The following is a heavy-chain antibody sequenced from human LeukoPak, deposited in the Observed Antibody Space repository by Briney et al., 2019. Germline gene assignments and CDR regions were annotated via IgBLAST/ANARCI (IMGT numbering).Heavy chain of an antibody. CDR3: ARDGSRDTASNTFDF. D-gene: IGHD5-18*01. V-gene: IGHV3-74*01. CDR1: GFIFSDYY. Sequence: GGSLRLSCAGSGFIFSDYYMSWVRQAPGKGLVGVSRINTDGRDTTYADFVNRPFTTSRDNAKNTLYLQMNSVRAEDTAVYYCARDGSRDTASNTFDFWGQGTMVTVSS. CDR2: INTDGRDT. J-gene: IGHJ3*01.